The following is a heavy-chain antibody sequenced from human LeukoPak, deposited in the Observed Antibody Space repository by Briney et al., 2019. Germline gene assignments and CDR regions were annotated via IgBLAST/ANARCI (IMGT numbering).Heavy chain of an antibody. J-gene: IGHJ6*02. CDR3: ARLDEYSSSSRYYGMDV. CDR1: GYTFTSYY. D-gene: IGHD6-6*01. Sequence: ASVKVSCKASGYTFTSYYMHWVRQAPGQGLEWMGIINPSGGSTSYAQKFRGRVTITADESTSTAYMELSSLRSEDTAVYYCARLDEYSSSSRYYGMDVWGQGTTVTVSS. V-gene: IGHV1-46*01. CDR2: INPSGGST.